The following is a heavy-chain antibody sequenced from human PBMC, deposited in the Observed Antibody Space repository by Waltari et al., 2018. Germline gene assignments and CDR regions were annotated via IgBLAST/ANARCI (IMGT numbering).Heavy chain of an antibody. Sequence: QVQLQESGPGLVKPSETLSLTCAVSGYSISSGYYWGWIRQPPGKGLEWIGSIYHSGGTYYNPSLKSRVTISVDTSKNQFSLKLSSVTAADTAVYYCARHVGSSSSSAFDIWGQGTMVTVSS. CDR2: IYHSGGT. V-gene: IGHV4-38-2*01. J-gene: IGHJ3*02. D-gene: IGHD6-6*01. CDR3: ARHVGSSSSSAFDI. CDR1: GYSISSGYY.